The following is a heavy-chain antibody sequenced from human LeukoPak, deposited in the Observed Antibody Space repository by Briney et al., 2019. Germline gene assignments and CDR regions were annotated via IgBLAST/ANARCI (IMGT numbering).Heavy chain of an antibody. D-gene: IGHD5-18*01. CDR1: GGSFSGYY. CDR3: ARGGYRYKLASRYFQH. J-gene: IGHJ1*01. CDR2: INHSGST. Sequence: PSETLSLTCAVYGGSFSGYYWSWIRQPPGKGLEWIGEINHSGSTNYNPSLKSRVTISVDTSKNQFSLKLSSVTAADTAVYYCARGGYRYKLASRYFQHWGQGTLVTVSS. V-gene: IGHV4-34*01.